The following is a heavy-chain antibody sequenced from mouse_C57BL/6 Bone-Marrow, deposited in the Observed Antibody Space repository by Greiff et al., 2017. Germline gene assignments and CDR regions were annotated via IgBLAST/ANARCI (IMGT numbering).Heavy chain of an antibody. V-gene: IGHV14-4*01. CDR1: GFNIKDDY. D-gene: IGHD1-1*01. CDR2: IYPENGDT. J-gene: IGHJ1*03. CDR3: TTWTTGVAGDWYFDV. Sequence: VQLQQSGAELVRPGASVKLSCTASGFNIKDDYMHWVKQRPEQGLEWIGWIYPENGDTEYASKFQGKATITADTSSNTAYLQLSSLTVEDTAVYYCTTWTTGVAGDWYFDVWGTGTTVTVSS.